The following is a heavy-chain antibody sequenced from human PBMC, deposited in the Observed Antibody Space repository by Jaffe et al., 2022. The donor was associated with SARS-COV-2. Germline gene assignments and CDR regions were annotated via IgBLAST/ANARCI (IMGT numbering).Heavy chain of an antibody. D-gene: IGHD3-3*01. CDR1: GFTFSSYA. Sequence: QVQLVESGGGVVQPGRSLRLSCAASGFTFSSYAMHWVRQAPGKGLEWVAVISYDGSNKYYADSVKGRFTISRDNSKNTLYLQMNSLRAEDTAVYYCARDFLTRYDFWSGYYSPRSSHWFDPWGQGTLVTVSS. J-gene: IGHJ5*02. CDR3: ARDFLTRYDFWSGYYSPRSSHWFDP. V-gene: IGHV3-30-3*01. CDR2: ISYDGSNK.